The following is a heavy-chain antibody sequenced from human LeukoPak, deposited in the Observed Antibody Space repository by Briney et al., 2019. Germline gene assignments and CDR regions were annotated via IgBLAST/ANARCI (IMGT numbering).Heavy chain of an antibody. CDR2: ISGSGGST. CDR3: AKARPHTGYSSSWMDY. Sequence: GGSLRLSCAASGFTFSNAWMSWVRQAPGKGLEWVSAISGSGGSTYYADSVKGRFTISRDNSKNTLYLQMNSLRAEDTAVYYCAKARPHTGYSSSWMDYWGQGTLVTVSS. CDR1: GFTFSNAW. J-gene: IGHJ4*02. V-gene: IGHV3-23*01. D-gene: IGHD6-13*01.